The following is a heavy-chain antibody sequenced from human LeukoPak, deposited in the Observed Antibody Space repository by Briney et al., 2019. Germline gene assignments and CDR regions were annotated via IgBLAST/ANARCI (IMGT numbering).Heavy chain of an antibody. CDR3: ARAPPGPRTIDY. D-gene: IGHD1-14*01. J-gene: IGHJ4*02. CDR1: GGSFSGYY. Sequence: PSETLSLTCAVHGGSFSGYYWSWIRQPPGKGLEWIGEINHSGSTNYNPSLKSRVTISVDTSKNQFSLKLSSVTAADTAVYYCARAPPGPRTIDYWGQGTLVTVSS. V-gene: IGHV4-34*01. CDR2: INHSGST.